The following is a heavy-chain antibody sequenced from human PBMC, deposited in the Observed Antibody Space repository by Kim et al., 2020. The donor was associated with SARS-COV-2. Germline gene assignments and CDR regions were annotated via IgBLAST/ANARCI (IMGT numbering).Heavy chain of an antibody. Sequence: GGSLRLSCAASGFTFSSYAMSWVRQAPGKGLEWVSVIGGSGRSTYYADSVKGRFTISRDNSKNTLYLQMNSLRAEDTAVYYCAAGSSWYPYYFDYWGQGTLVTVSS. J-gene: IGHJ4*02. CDR2: IGGSGRST. V-gene: IGHV3-23*01. CDR3: AAGSSWYPYYFDY. CDR1: GFTFSSYA. D-gene: IGHD6-13*01.